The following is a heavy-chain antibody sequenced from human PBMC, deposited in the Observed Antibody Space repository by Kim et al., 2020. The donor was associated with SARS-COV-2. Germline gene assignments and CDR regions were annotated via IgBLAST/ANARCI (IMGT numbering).Heavy chain of an antibody. CDR3: VRDSGSYRTFDY. V-gene: IGHV1-46*01. Sequence: ASVKVSCKASGYTFTSYYMHWVRQAPGQGLEWMGIINPSGGSTSYAQKFQGRVTMTRDTSTSTVYMELSSLRSEDTAVYYCVRDSGSYRTFDYWGQGTLVTVSS. CDR1: GYTFTSYY. J-gene: IGHJ4*02. D-gene: IGHD1-26*01. CDR2: INPSGGST.